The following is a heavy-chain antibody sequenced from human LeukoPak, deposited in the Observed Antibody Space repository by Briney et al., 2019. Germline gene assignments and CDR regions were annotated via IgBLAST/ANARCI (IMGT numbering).Heavy chain of an antibody. CDR1: GDSISTSNSY. D-gene: IGHD4-23*01. Sequence: SETLSLTCTVSGDSISTSNSYWGWIRQPPGKGLEWIGSIYYSGNTYYNASLKSRVTISVDTSKNQFSLKLTSVTAADTAFYYCARYLDYGGNSRVFQHWGQGTLVTVSS. J-gene: IGHJ1*01. CDR3: ARYLDYGGNSRVFQH. CDR2: IYYSGNT. V-gene: IGHV4-39*01.